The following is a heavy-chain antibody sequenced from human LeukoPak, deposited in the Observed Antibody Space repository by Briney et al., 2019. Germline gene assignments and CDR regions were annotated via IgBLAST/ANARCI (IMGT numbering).Heavy chain of an antibody. Sequence: GGSLRLSCAASGFTFSSYWMSWVRQAPGKGLEWVANIKQDGSEKYYEDSVKGRFTISRDNAKNSLYLQMNSLRAEDTAVYYCARDAPNSSSWFFYNWFDPWGQGTLVTVSS. J-gene: IGHJ5*02. V-gene: IGHV3-7*01. CDR1: GFTFSSYW. CDR2: IKQDGSEK. D-gene: IGHD6-13*01. CDR3: ARDAPNSSSWFFYNWFDP.